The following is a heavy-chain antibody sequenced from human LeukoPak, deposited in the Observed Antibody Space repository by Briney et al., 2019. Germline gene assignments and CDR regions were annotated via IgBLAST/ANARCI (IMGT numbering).Heavy chain of an antibody. J-gene: IGHJ3*02. V-gene: IGHV3-9*01. CDR3: AKAKGGFGELLEFAFDI. D-gene: IGHD3-10*01. CDR1: GFTFDDYA. Sequence: PGGSLRLSCAASGFTFDDYAMHWVRQAPGKGLEWVSGISWNSGSIGYADSVKGRFTISRDNAKNSLYLQMNSLRAEDTALYYCAKAKGGFGELLEFAFDIWGQGTMVTVSS. CDR2: ISWNSGSI.